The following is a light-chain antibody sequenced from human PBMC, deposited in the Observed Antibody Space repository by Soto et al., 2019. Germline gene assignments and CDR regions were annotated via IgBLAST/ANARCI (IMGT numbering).Light chain of an antibody. CDR1: RSVGTY. CDR2: DAS. CDR3: QQRSNWTPLT. J-gene: IGKJ4*01. Sequence: EIVLTQSPATVSLSPGDRATLSCRASRSVGTYLAWYQQKPGQAPRLIIYDASNRATGIPARFSGSGSGTDFTLTISSLEPEDVAIYYCQQRSNWTPLTFGGGTRVDIK. V-gene: IGKV3-11*01.